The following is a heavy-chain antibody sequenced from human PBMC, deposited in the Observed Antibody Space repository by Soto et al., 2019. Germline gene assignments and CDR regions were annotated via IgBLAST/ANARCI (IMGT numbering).Heavy chain of an antibody. CDR1: GYTFSNYG. CDR3: ARVVPGAEAWFGP. Sequence: QVQLVQSGGEVKRPGASVKVSCKTSGYTFSNYGITWARQTPGQPLEWLGWISPYSDGTNYAQKFQGRVSMTTDTSTTAAYMELRSLRSDDTAVYYCARVVPGAEAWFGPWGQGTLVTVSS. J-gene: IGHJ5*02. CDR2: ISPYSDGT. V-gene: IGHV1-18*01. D-gene: IGHD2-2*01.